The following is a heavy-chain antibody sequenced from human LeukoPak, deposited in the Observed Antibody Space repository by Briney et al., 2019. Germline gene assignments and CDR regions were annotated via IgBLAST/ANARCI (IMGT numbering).Heavy chain of an antibody. J-gene: IGHJ4*02. CDR2: IFYDGSKK. CDR3: ARSLGETTFDW. Sequence: PGGSLRLSCVASGFTFRNYGMHWIRQAPGEGLEWVSVIFYDGSKKYYADFVKGRFTISRDNSKNVVYLQMDSLRAEDTAFYYCARSLGETTFDWWGQGTLVTVPS. D-gene: IGHD3-16*01. V-gene: IGHV3-33*01. CDR1: GFTFRNYG.